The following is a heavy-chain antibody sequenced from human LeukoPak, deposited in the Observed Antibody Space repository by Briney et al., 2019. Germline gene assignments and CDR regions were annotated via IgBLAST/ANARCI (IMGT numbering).Heavy chain of an antibody. D-gene: IGHD3-22*01. CDR1: GFTFSIYA. CDR3: AKSMPITMIVVVMNDAFDI. CDR2: ISGSGGST. J-gene: IGHJ3*02. Sequence: PGGSLRLSCAASGFTFSIYAMSWVRQAPGKGLEWVSAISGSGGSTYYADSVKGRFTISRDNSKNTLYLQMNSLRAEDTAVYYCAKSMPITMIVVVMNDAFDIWGQGTMVTVSS. V-gene: IGHV3-23*01.